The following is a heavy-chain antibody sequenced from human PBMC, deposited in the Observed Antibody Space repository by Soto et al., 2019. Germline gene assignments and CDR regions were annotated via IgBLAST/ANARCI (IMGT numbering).Heavy chain of an antibody. V-gene: IGHV3-9*01. CDR2: ISWNSGSI. D-gene: IGHD3-22*01. CDR3: ATGYYYDSSGYYWYPFDY. J-gene: IGHJ4*02. Sequence: SGGSLRLSCAASGFTFDDYAMHWVWQAPGKGLEWVSGISWNSGSIGYADSVKGRFTISRDNAKNSLYLQMNSLRAEDTALYYCATGYYYDSSGYYWYPFDYWGQGTLVTVSS. CDR1: GFTFDDYA.